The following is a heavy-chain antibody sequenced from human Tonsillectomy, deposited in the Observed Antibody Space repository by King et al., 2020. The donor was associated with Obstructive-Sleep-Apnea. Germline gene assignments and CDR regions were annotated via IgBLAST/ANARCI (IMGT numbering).Heavy chain of an antibody. CDR3: ARGGSNGLTPFDY. J-gene: IGHJ4*02. D-gene: IGHD6-13*01. V-gene: IGHV4-59*08. CDR1: GGSISSYY. Sequence: QLQESGPGLLKPSETLSLTCTVSGGSISSYYWSWIRQPPGKGLEWIGYIYYSGSTNYNPPLTSRVAIPVDTSKNQFSLKLSSVTAADTAVYYCARGGSNGLTPFDYWGQGTLVTVSS. CDR2: IYYSGST.